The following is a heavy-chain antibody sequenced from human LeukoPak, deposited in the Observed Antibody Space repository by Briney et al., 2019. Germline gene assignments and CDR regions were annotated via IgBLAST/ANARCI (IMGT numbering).Heavy chain of an antibody. Sequence: GESLKISCKGSGYSFTSYWIGWVRQMPGKGMEWMGIIYPGDSDTRYSPSFQGQVTISADKSISTAYLQWSSLKASDTAMYYRARHEGFGTTIFGVVGDYWGQGTLVTVSS. CDR2: IYPGDSDT. CDR3: ARHEGFGTTIFGVVGDY. V-gene: IGHV5-51*01. D-gene: IGHD3-3*01. J-gene: IGHJ4*02. CDR1: GYSFTSYW.